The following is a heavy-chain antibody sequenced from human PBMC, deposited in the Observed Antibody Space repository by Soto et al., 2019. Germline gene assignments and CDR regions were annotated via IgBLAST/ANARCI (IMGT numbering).Heavy chain of an antibody. J-gene: IGHJ4*02. Sequence: PSETLSLTCIVSNFSISSGYYWGWIRQSPGKGLEWIATIYHTGHTYYNPSLKSRVTISVDTSENHFSLKLSSVTAADTAFYYCARGSYDSSTYYYEPFDSWGQGTLVTVS. CDR3: ARGSYDSSTYYYEPFDS. CDR2: IYHTGHT. V-gene: IGHV4-38-2*02. D-gene: IGHD3-22*01. CDR1: NFSISSGYY.